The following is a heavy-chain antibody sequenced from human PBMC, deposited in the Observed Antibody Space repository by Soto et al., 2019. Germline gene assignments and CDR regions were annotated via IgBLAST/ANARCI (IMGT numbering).Heavy chain of an antibody. Sequence: QVQLVESGGGVVQPGRSLRLSCAASGFTFRSYGMHWVRQAPGKGLEWVAVISYDGSNKYYADSVKGRFTISRDNSKNTLYLQMNSLRAEDSAVYYCAKGPSNDYWGQGTLVTVSS. CDR3: AKGPSNDY. CDR1: GFTFRSYG. V-gene: IGHV3-30*18. CDR2: ISYDGSNK. J-gene: IGHJ4*02.